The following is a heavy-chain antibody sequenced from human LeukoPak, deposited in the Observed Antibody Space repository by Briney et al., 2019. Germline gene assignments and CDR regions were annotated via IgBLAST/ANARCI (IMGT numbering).Heavy chain of an antibody. CDR1: GYTFTSYG. CDR3: ARNEWELLHGIHMDV. D-gene: IGHD1-26*01. V-gene: IGHV1-69*13. J-gene: IGHJ6*02. Sequence: ASVKVSCKASGYTFTSYGISWVRQAPGQGLEWMGGIIPIFGTANYAQKFQGRVTITADESTSTAYMELSSLRSEDTAVYYCARNEWELLHGIHMDVWGQGTTVTVSS. CDR2: IIPIFGTA.